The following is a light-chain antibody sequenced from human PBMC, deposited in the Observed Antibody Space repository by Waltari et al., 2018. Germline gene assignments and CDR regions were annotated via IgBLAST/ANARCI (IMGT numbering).Light chain of an antibody. CDR1: NIGDKS. J-gene: IGLJ3*02. CDR2: DED. Sequence: SYILAQPPSMSVAPGQTATLPCGGNNIGDKSVQWYRQRPGQAPALVVYDEDDRPSGISERISGSNSGNTATLIITRVEAGDEADYYCQVWDASTDDRVFVGGTKLTVL. CDR3: QVWDASTDDRV. V-gene: IGLV3-21*02.